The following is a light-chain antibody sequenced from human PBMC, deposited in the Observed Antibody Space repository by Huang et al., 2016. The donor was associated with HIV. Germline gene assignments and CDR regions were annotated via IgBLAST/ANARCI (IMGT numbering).Light chain of an antibody. V-gene: IGKV1-5*03. CDR2: KAS. CDR3: QQYNTYSTWT. J-gene: IGKJ1*01. Sequence: DIQMTQSPSTLSAYVGDRVTITCRASQSISSWLAWYQQKPGKAPNLLSYKASFLQTGGPSRFSGSGSGTDFTLTINNLQPDDFATYYCQQYNTYSTWTFGQGTKVEMK. CDR1: QSISSW.